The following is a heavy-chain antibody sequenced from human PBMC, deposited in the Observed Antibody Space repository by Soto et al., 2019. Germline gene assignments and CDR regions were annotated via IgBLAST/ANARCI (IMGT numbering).Heavy chain of an antibody. V-gene: IGHV4-39*01. CDR3: ARHLGRGWFDP. CDR1: GVSISSSSYY. J-gene: IGHJ5*02. CDR2: MSNSGST. Sequence: SETLSLTCTVSGVSISSSSYYWGWVRQPPGEGLEWVGSMSNSGSTCYNPSLKRRVTISVDRSKNQFSLNLKSVIAADTAVYYCARHLGRGWFDPWGQGTLVTVSS. D-gene: IGHD7-27*01.